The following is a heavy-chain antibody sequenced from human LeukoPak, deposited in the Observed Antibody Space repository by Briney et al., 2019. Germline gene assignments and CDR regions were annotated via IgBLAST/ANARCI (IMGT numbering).Heavy chain of an antibody. V-gene: IGHV3-23*01. CDR3: ARSYYYEFFDY. J-gene: IGHJ4*02. D-gene: IGHD3-22*01. CDR1: GFTFRNYG. Sequence: QSGGSLRLSCAASGFTFRNYGMNWVRQAPGKGLEWLSGISPRGGGTYYADSVKGRFTISRDDSKNTLSLQMNSLTVEDTAVYYCARSYYYEFFDYWGQGTLVTVSS. CDR2: ISPRGGGT.